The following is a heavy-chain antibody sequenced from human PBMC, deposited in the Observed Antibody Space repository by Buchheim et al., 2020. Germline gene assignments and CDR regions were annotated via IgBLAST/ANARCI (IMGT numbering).Heavy chain of an antibody. Sequence: QVQLQESGPGLVKPSQTLSLTCTVSGGSISSGGYYWSWIRQHPGKGLEWIGYIYYSGSTYYNPSLKSRVTISVETSKNQFSLKLSSVTAADTAVYYCARDRKYRGAAAVAYYYYGMDVWGQGTT. D-gene: IGHD6-13*01. V-gene: IGHV4-31*03. CDR2: IYYSGST. CDR1: GGSISSGGYY. CDR3: ARDRKYRGAAAVAYYYYGMDV. J-gene: IGHJ6*02.